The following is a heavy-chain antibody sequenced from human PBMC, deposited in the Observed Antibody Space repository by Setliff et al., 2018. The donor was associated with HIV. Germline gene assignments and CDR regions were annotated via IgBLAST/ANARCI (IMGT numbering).Heavy chain of an antibody. Sequence: GASVKVSCKASGYTFTGYYMHWVRQAPGQGLEWMGVINPTGGSTRNTQKFQGRVAMTRDTSTSTAYMELSRLRSDDTAVYYCARGMDYYDTSGYYQYYFDYWGQGTLVTVSS. V-gene: IGHV1-46*01. CDR2: INPTGGST. CDR1: GYTFTGYY. D-gene: IGHD3-22*01. J-gene: IGHJ4*02. CDR3: ARGMDYYDTSGYYQYYFDY.